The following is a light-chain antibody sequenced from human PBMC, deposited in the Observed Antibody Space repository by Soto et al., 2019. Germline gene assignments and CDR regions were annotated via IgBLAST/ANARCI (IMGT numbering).Light chain of an antibody. CDR3: QQSSSTPLT. CDR1: QSISIY. V-gene: IGKV1-39*01. J-gene: IGKJ4*01. CDR2: AAS. Sequence: DIQMTQSPSSLSASVGDRVTITCRASQSISIYLNWFQQKPGKAPKLLIYAASSLQSGVPSRFSGSGSETDLTPTISSLQPEDFATYYSQQSSSTPLTFGRGTTVEIK.